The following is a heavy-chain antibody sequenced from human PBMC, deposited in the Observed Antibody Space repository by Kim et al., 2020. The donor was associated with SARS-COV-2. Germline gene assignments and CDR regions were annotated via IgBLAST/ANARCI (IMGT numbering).Heavy chain of an antibody. CDR3: ARHVAAAAVPNFDY. V-gene: IGHV4-39*01. D-gene: IGHD6-13*01. Sequence: NPSLKSRVTMSVDTSKNQFSLKLSSVTAADTAVYYCARHVAAAAVPNFDYWGQGTLVTVSS. J-gene: IGHJ4*02.